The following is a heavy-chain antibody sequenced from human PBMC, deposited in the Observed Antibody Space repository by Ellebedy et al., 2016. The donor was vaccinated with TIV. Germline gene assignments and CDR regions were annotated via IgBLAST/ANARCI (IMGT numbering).Heavy chain of an antibody. J-gene: IGHJ6*02. CDR1: GFTFSSYW. CDR3: ARSTQEDSSSWFEYSYYVMDV. CDR2: IKEDGSDN. D-gene: IGHD6-13*01. V-gene: IGHV3-7*01. Sequence: GESLKISCAASGFTFSSYWMSWVRLAPGQGLEWVANIKEDGSDNYYVDSVKGRFTSSRDNAKNSLSLQMNSLRCEDTAVYYCARSTQEDSSSWFEYSYYVMDVWGQGTTVTVSS.